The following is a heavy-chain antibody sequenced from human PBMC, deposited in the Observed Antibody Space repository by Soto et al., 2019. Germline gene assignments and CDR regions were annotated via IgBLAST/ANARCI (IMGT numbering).Heavy chain of an antibody. V-gene: IGHV3-33*01. J-gene: IGHJ4*02. D-gene: IGHD2-15*01. CDR3: ARDGYCSGGSCYSVPVFDY. CDR1: GFTFSSYG. Sequence: QVLLVESGGGVVQPGRSLRLSCAASGFTFSSYGMHWVRQAPGKGLERVAVIWYDGSNKYYADSVKGRFTISRDNSKNTLYLQMNSLRAEDTAVYYCARDGYCSGGSCYSVPVFDYWGQGTLVTVSS. CDR2: IWYDGSNK.